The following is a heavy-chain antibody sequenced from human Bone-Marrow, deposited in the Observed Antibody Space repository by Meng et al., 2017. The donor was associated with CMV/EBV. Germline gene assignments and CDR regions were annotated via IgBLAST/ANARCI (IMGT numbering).Heavy chain of an antibody. J-gene: IGHJ4*02. D-gene: IGHD3-22*01. Sequence: GESLKISCAASGFTFSSYSMNWVRQAPGKGLEWVSYISSSSSTIYYADSVKGRFTVSRDNAKNSLYLQMNSLRAEDTAVYYCARDPDFSDSSGYYFDYWGQRTPVTVSS. CDR3: ARDPDFSDSSGYYFDY. CDR2: ISSSSSTI. V-gene: IGHV3-48*04. CDR1: GFTFSSYS.